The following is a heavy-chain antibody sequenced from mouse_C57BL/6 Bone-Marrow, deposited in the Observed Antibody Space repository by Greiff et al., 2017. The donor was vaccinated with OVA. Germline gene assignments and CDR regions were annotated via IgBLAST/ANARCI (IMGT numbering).Heavy chain of an antibody. J-gene: IGHJ3*01. Sequence: EVQLQQSGPELVKPGASVKMSCKASGYTFTDYNMHWVKQSHGKSLEWIGYINPNNGGTSYNQKFKGKATLTVNKSSSTAYMELRSLTSEDSAVYYCARAATYYYGSSPFAYWGQGTLVTVSA. V-gene: IGHV1-22*01. D-gene: IGHD1-1*01. CDR2: INPNNGGT. CDR1: GYTFTDYN. CDR3: ARAATYYYGSSPFAY.